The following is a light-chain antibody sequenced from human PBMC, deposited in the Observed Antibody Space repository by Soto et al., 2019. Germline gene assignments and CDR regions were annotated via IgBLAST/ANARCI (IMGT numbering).Light chain of an antibody. CDR1: SSDVGSYNL. CDR3: HSYAGNNRV. Sequence: QSALTQPASVSGSPGQSITISCTGTSSDVGSYNLVSWYQQHPGKAPKLMIYEVSQRPSGVSDRFSGSKSANTASLTISGLRAEDEADYYCHSYAGNNRVFGGGTKLTVL. V-gene: IGLV2-23*02. CDR2: EVS. J-gene: IGLJ3*02.